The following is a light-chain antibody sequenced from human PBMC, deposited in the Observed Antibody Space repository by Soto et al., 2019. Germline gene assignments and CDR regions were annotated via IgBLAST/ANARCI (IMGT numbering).Light chain of an antibody. Sequence: DIVMTQSPDSLAVSLGERATINCKSSQSVLYSSNNKNYLAWYQQKPGQPPKLLIYWASTRESGVPDRFSGSGYGKDFNLTISSLKAEDVAVYYCQKYYSHPPMYTFGQGTKLEIK. CDR3: QKYYSHPPMYT. V-gene: IGKV4-1*01. CDR1: QSVLYSSNNKNY. CDR2: WAS. J-gene: IGKJ2*01.